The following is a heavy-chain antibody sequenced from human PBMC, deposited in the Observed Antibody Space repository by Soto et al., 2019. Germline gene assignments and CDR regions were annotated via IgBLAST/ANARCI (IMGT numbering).Heavy chain of an antibody. CDR1: GFTFSTFA. V-gene: IGHV3-30-3*01. CDR3: ARDRDTAMVPYFDY. D-gene: IGHD5-18*01. J-gene: IGHJ4*02. CDR2: ISNDGSNT. Sequence: QVQLVESGGGVVLPGRSLRLSCAASGFTFSTFAMNWFRQAPGKGLEWVAFISNDGSNTYYAGSVKGRFTISRDNSKNTLYLQMNSLRAEDTAVYYCARDRDTAMVPYFDYWGQGTLVTVSS.